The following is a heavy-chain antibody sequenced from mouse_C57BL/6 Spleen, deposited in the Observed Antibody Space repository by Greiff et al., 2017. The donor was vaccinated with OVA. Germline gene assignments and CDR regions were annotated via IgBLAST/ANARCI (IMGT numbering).Heavy chain of an antibody. J-gene: IGHJ4*01. CDR3: ARDYYGSRTYYAMDY. V-gene: IGHV2-6*03. CDR1: GFSLTSYG. Sequence: VKVVESGPGLVAPSQSLSITCTVSGFSLTSYGVHWVRQPPGKGLEWLVVIWSDGSTTYNSALKSRLSISKDNSKSQVFLKMNSLQTDDTAMYYCARDYYGSRTYYAMDYWGQGTSVTVSS. CDR2: IWSDGST. D-gene: IGHD1-1*01.